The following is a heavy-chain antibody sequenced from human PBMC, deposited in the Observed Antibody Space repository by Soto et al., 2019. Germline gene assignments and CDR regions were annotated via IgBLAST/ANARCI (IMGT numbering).Heavy chain of an antibody. V-gene: IGHV5-51*01. Sequence: GESLKLSCQASGYTFTNYWIAWVRHMPGRGLEWMGLIFPRDSDTRYNSSFEGQVTISTDKSIATAYLQWTSLKASDTATYFCARLGSLLQPIDYWGQGTTVTVSS. D-gene: IGHD4-4*01. CDR2: IFPRDSDT. J-gene: IGHJ4*02. CDR3: ARLGSLLQPIDY. CDR1: GYTFTNYW.